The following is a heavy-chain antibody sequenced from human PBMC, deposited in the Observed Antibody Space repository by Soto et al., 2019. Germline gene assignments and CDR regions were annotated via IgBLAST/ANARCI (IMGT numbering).Heavy chain of an antibody. D-gene: IGHD3-10*01. J-gene: IGHJ4*02. V-gene: IGHV3-23*01. CDR1: GFTFSSYA. CDR2: ISGSGGST. CDR3: AKGLWFGESFFDY. Sequence: GSLRLSCAASGFTFSSYAMSWVLHAPGKGLEWVSAISGSGGSTYYADSVKGRFTISRDNSKNTLYLQMNSLRAEDTAVYYCAKGLWFGESFFDYWGQGTLVTVSS.